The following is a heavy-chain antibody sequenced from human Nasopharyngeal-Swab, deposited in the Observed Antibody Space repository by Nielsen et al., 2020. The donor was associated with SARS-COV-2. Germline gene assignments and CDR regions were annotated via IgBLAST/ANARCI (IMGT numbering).Heavy chain of an antibody. V-gene: IGHV4-34*01. Sequence: RQAPGKGLEWIGEINHSGSTNYNPSLKSRVTISVDTSKNQFSLKLSSVTAADTAVYYCARGTSNYYDSSGTIDYWGQGTLVTISS. D-gene: IGHD3-22*01. CDR3: ARGTSNYYDSSGTIDY. J-gene: IGHJ4*02. CDR2: INHSGST.